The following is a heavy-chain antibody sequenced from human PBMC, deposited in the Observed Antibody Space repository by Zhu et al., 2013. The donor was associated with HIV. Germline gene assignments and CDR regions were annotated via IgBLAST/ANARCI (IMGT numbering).Heavy chain of an antibody. D-gene: IGHD3-3*01. Sequence: QVQLVQSGPEMKKRGPSLKVSCTASGYTFTAYGVAWVRQAPGQGLEWMGWMNPNSGNTGYEQKFQGRVTMTRHTSINTAYLELSSLTYEDTAVYFCARATRTIFGVVQGLGHWGQGTLVTVSS. CDR2: MNPNSGNT. J-gene: IGHJ4*02. V-gene: IGHV1-8*02. CDR1: GYTFTAYG. CDR3: ARATRTIFGVVQGLGH.